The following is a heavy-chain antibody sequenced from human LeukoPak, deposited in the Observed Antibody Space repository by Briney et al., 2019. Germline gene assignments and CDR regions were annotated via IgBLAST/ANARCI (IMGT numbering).Heavy chain of an antibody. CDR1: GFTFSSYS. V-gene: IGHV3-21*01. CDR2: ISSSSSYI. D-gene: IGHD3-3*01. Sequence: GSLRLSCAASGFTFSSYSMNWVRQAPGKGLEWVSSISSSSSYIYYADSVKGRFTISRDDAKNSLYLQMNSLRAKDTAVYYCARDSRKGASYYDFWSGYVYYYYGMDVWGQGTTVTVSS. CDR3: ARDSRKGASYYDFWSGYVYYYYGMDV. J-gene: IGHJ6*02.